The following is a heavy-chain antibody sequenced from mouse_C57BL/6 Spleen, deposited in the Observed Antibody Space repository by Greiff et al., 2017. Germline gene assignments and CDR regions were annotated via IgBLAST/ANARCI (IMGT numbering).Heavy chain of an antibody. CDR2: IDHEDGDT. V-gene: IGHV14-1*01. Sequence: EVQLQQSGAELVRPGASVKLSCTASGFNIKDYYMHWVKQRPEQGLEWIGRIDHEDGDTEYAPKFQGKATMTADTSSNTAYLQLSSLTSEDTAVYYCTPFITTVVGDYWGQGTTLTVSS. J-gene: IGHJ2*01. CDR3: TPFITTVVGDY. CDR1: GFNIKDYY. D-gene: IGHD1-1*01.